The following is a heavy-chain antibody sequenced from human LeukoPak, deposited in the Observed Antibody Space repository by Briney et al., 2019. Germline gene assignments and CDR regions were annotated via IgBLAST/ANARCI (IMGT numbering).Heavy chain of an antibody. J-gene: IGHJ4*02. D-gene: IGHD1-26*01. CDR3: VREVTSGSFDY. CDR1: GFTFSSYA. Sequence: PGGSLRLSCEASGFTFSSYAMHWVRQAPGRGLEWVTVISDDGSNGYYAGSVKGRFTISRDNSQNTLHVQMSSLRPEDTAVYYCVREVTSGSFDYWGQGTLVTVS. V-gene: IGHV3-30*04. CDR2: ISDDGSNG.